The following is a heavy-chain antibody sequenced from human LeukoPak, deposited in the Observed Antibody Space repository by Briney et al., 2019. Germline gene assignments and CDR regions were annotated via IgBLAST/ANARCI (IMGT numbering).Heavy chain of an antibody. J-gene: IGHJ4*02. CDR3: ARGKMVGATAWGGIDY. CDR2: INWNGGTT. CDR1: GFTFEDYG. V-gene: IGHV3-20*04. D-gene: IGHD1-26*01. Sequence: GGSLRLSCAASGFTFEDYGMNWVRQVPGKGLEWLSNINWNGGTTTCADSVKGRFTISRDNAKKSLYLQMNSLRAEDTAFYYCARGKMVGATAWGGIDYWGQGTLVTVSS.